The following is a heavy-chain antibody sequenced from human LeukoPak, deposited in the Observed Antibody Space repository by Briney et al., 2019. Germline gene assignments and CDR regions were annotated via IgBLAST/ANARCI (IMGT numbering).Heavy chain of an antibody. J-gene: IGHJ4*02. CDR2: INPNSGGT. CDR1: GYTFTGYY. D-gene: IGHD3-9*01. V-gene: IGHV1-2*02. Sequence: ASVTVSCKASGYTFTGYYIHWVRQAPGQGLEWMGWINPNSGGTNYAQKFQGRVTMTRDTSISTAYMELSRLRSDDTAVYYCVLGELRYFDWLLLWGQGTLVTVSS. CDR3: VLGELRYFDWLLL.